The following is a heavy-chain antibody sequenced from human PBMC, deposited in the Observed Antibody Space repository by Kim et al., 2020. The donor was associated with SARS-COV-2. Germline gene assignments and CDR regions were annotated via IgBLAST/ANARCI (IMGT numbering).Heavy chain of an antibody. CDR3: ARVRLIVVVPAAASYYYYGMDV. Sequence: SETLSLTCAVYGGSFSGYYWSWIRQPPGKGLEWIGEINHSGSTNYNPSLKSRVTISVDTSKNQFSLKLSSVTAADTAVYYCARVRLIVVVPAAASYYYYGMDVWGQGTTVTVSS. V-gene: IGHV4-34*01. D-gene: IGHD2-2*01. J-gene: IGHJ6*02. CDR1: GGSFSGYY. CDR2: INHSGST.